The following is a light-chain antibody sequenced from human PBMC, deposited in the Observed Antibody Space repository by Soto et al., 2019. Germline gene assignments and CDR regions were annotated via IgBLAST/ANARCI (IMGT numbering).Light chain of an antibody. CDR3: NSFTSSNSIPYV. CDR1: YSDIGSYNY. Sequence: QSVLTQPASVSGSSGQSITISCSGTYSDIGSYNYVSWYQQHPGRAPKLIVFEVSNRPSGISYRFSGSKSGNTASLTISGRQKEDEDVYYCNSFTSSNSIPYVFGTGTKLTVL. V-gene: IGLV2-14*01. CDR2: EVS. J-gene: IGLJ1*01.